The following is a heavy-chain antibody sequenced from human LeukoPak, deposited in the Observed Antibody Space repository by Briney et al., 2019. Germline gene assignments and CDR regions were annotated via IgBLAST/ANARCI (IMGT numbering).Heavy chain of an antibody. CDR1: VYTFTGYY. V-gene: IGHV1-2*02. D-gene: IGHD4-17*01. Sequence: VASAKVPCKASVYTFTGYYMHWVRQAPAQGLDWMGWINPNSGGTNYAQKFQGRVTMTRDTSISTAYMELSRLRSDDTAVYYCARLRYGDSPGIDYSGQGTLVTVSS. J-gene: IGHJ4*02. CDR3: ARLRYGDSPGIDY. CDR2: INPNSGGT.